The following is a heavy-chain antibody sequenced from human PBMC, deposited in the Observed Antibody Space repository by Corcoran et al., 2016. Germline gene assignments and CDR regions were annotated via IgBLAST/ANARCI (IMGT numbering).Heavy chain of an antibody. CDR2: IKSKTDGGTT. J-gene: IGHJ6*02. CDR1: GFPFSNAW. CDR3: TTGSYLLLWFGNYGMDV. Sequence: EVQLVESGGGLVKPGGSLRLSCAASGFPFSNAWMNWVRQAPGKGLDWVGRIKSKTDGGTTDYAAPVKGRFTISRDDSKNTLYLQMNSLKTEDTAVYYCTTGSYLLLWFGNYGMDVWGQGTTVTVSS. V-gene: IGHV3-15*07. D-gene: IGHD3-10*01.